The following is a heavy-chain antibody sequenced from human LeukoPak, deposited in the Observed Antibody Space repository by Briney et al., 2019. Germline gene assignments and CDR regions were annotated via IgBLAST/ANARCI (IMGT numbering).Heavy chain of an antibody. Sequence: GGSLRLSCAASGFTFSSYAMSWVRQAPGKGLEWVSAISGSGGSTYYADSVKGRFTISRDNSKNTLYLRMNSLRAEDTAVYYCANRGGRYSSGWRNVRFDYWGQGTLVTVSS. CDR2: ISGSGGST. CDR1: GFTFSSYA. CDR3: ANRGGRYSSGWRNVRFDY. D-gene: IGHD6-19*01. J-gene: IGHJ4*02. V-gene: IGHV3-23*01.